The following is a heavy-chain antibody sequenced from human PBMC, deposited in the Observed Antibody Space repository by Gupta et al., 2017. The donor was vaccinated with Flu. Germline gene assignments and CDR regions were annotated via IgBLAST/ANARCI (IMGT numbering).Heavy chain of an antibody. CDR1: GFTSSTAW. CDR2: IKSKTDGGTK. CDR3: TTEGDTAMVFTFDY. Sequence: EVQLVESGGGLVKPGGSLRLYCAASGFTSSTAWMGWVRQAPGKGLEGVGRIKSKTDGGTKDYAAPVKGRFTISRDDSKNTLYRQMKSMKTEDTAVYYCTTEGDTAMVFTFDYGGQGTLVTVSS. J-gene: IGHJ4*02. D-gene: IGHD5-18*01. V-gene: IGHV3-15*01.